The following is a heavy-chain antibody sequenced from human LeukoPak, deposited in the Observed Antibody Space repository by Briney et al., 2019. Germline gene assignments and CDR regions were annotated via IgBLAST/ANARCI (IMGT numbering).Heavy chain of an antibody. Sequence: ASVEVSCKASGYTFTSYYMHWVRQAPGRGLEWMGIINPSGGSTSYAQKFQGRVTMTRDMSTSTVYMELSSLRSEDTAVYYCARDPSSSSPFDYWGQGTLVTVSS. CDR1: GYTFTSYY. D-gene: IGHD6-6*01. CDR3: ARDPSSSSPFDY. CDR2: INPSGGST. V-gene: IGHV1-46*01. J-gene: IGHJ4*02.